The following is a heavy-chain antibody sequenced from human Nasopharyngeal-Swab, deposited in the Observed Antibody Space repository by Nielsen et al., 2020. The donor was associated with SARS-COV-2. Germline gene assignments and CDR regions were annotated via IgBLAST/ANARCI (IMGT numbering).Heavy chain of an antibody. V-gene: IGHV4-39*07. CDR3: ARGVDSSGWYSYYYYYGMDV. J-gene: IGHJ6*02. D-gene: IGHD6-19*01. CDR1: GGSISSSSYY. CDR2: INHSGST. Sequence: SETLSLTCTVSGGSISSSSYYWGWIRQPPGKGLEWIGEINHSGSTNYNPSLKSRVTISVDTSKNQFSLKLSSVTAADTAVYYCARGVDSSGWYSYYYYYGMDVWGQGTTVTISS.